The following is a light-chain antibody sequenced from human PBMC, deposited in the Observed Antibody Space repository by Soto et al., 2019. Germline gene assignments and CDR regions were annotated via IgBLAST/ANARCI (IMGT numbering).Light chain of an antibody. J-gene: IGLJ1*01. CDR3: SLYTSSTAYV. CDR2: EVS. V-gene: IGLV2-14*01. CDR1: SSDVGGYNY. Sequence: QSVLTQPASVSGSPGQSVTISCTGTSSDVGGYNYVSWYKLHPGKAPKLMVYEVSNRPSGDSNRFSGYKSGNTASLTISGLQAEDEADYYCSLYTSSTAYVFGTGTKVTVL.